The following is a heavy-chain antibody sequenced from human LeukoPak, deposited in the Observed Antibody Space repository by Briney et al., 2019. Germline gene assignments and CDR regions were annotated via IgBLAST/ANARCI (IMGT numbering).Heavy chain of an antibody. CDR2: ISGSGVST. V-gene: IGHV3-23*01. D-gene: IGHD3-16*01. CDR3: AKDRLGGPYFFHY. CDR1: GFTFSTYA. J-gene: IGHJ4*02. Sequence: QPGGSLRLSCAASGFTFSTYAMNWVRQAPGKGLEWVSTISGSGVSTYYADSVKGRFTISRDNSKNTLYLQMDSLRAEDTAVYFCAKDRLGGPYFFHYWGQGTLVTVSS.